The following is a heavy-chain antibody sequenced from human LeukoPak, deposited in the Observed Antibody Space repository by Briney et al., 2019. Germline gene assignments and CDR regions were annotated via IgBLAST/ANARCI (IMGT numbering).Heavy chain of an antibody. Sequence: WGSLTLSCAASGFTFSDSWMTWVRQAPGQGLEWVGNINKRGSETYYADSVKGRFTVSRDNARNLLFLQMNSLRPDDTALYYCARELVVGPAEYFQHWGHGTPVTVSS. J-gene: IGHJ1*01. V-gene: IGHV3-7*01. CDR3: ARELVVGPAEYFQH. D-gene: IGHD2-8*02. CDR2: INKRGSET. CDR1: GFTFSDSW.